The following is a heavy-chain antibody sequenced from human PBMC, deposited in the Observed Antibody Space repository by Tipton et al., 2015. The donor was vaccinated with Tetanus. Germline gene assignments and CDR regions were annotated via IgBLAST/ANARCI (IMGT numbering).Heavy chain of an antibody. CDR1: GGSIRSGDYS. D-gene: IGHD3-3*01. V-gene: IGHV4-61*08. CDR2: ISSSGST. Sequence: TLSLTCAVSGGSIRSGDYSWNWIRHPPGKGLEWLAYISSSGSTNSNYSLKSRITMSRDTSKNQFSLKLASVTVADTAVYFCARANYDFPNKGPFDFWGQGILVVVSS. CDR3: ARANYDFPNKGPFDF. J-gene: IGHJ4*02.